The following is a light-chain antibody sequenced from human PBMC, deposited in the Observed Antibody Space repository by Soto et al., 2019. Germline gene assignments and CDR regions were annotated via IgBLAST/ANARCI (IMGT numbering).Light chain of an antibody. CDR2: EVS. CDR1: SSDVGGYNY. CDR3: SSYTSSSTPYV. V-gene: IGLV2-14*01. J-gene: IGLJ1*01. Sequence: QSALTQPASVSGSPGQSITISCTGTSSDVGGYNYVSWYQQHPGTAPKLMIYEVSNRPSGVSNRFSGSKSGKTASLTISGLQAEDEADYYCSSYTSSSTPYVFGTGAKVT.